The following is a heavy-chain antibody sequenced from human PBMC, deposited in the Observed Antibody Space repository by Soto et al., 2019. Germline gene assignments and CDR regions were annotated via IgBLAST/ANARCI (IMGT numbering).Heavy chain of an antibody. Sequence: PGGSLSLSCTASGFTFGDYAMSWVRQAPGKGLEWVGFIRSKAYGGTTEYAASVKGRFTISRDDSKSIAYLQMNSLKTEDTAVYYCTRVPGAEWVRWFDPWGQGTLVTVSS. CDR1: GFTFGDYA. CDR3: TRVPGAEWVRWFDP. J-gene: IGHJ5*02. V-gene: IGHV3-49*04. D-gene: IGHD1-26*01. CDR2: IRSKAYGGTT.